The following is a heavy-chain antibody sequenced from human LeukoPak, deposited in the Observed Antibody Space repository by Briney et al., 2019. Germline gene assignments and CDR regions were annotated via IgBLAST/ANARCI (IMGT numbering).Heavy chain of an antibody. V-gene: IGHV1-18*04. Sequence: GASVKVSCKASGYTFTSYGISWVRQAPGQGLEWIGWISAYNGNTNYAQKLQGRVTMTTDTSTSTAYMELRSLRSDDTAVYYCARRSMVRGLGYYGMDVWGKGTTVTVSS. CDR3: ARRSMVRGLGYYGMDV. CDR2: ISAYNGNT. D-gene: IGHD3-10*01. CDR1: GYTFTSYG. J-gene: IGHJ6*04.